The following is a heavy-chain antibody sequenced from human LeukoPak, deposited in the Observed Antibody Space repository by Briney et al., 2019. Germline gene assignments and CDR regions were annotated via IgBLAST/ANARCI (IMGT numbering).Heavy chain of an antibody. CDR1: GFIFSGYT. Sequence: GGSLRLSCAASGFIFSGYTMNWVRQAPGKRLEWVSYISSTSSTIYYGDSVKGRFTISRDNAKNSLYLQINSLRAEDTAVYYCARGSIDGGYYFDYWGQGTLVTVSS. CDR2: ISSTSSTI. D-gene: IGHD3-16*01. J-gene: IGHJ4*02. V-gene: IGHV3-48*01. CDR3: ARGSIDGGYYFDY.